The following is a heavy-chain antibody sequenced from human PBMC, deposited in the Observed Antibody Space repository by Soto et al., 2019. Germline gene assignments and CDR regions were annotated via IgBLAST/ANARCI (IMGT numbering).Heavy chain of an antibody. Sequence: SETLSLTCTVSGGPISSGGFYWSWIRQQPEKSLEWIGYIYYSGSTYYNPSLKSRVTISVDMSQNQFSLKLTSVTAADTAVYYCARTIFGEYYFDYWGQGTLVTVSS. CDR3: ARTIFGEYYFDY. CDR2: IYYSGST. CDR1: GGPISSGGFY. D-gene: IGHD3-3*01. V-gene: IGHV4-31*03. J-gene: IGHJ4*01.